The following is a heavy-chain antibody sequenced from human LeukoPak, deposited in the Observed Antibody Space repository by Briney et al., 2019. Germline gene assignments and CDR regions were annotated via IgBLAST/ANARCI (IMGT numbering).Heavy chain of an antibody. CDR2: INHSGST. Sequence: SETLSLTCAVYGXSFSGYYWSWIRQPPGKGLEWIGEINHSGSTNYNPSLKSRVTISVDTSKNQFSLKLSSVTAADTAVYYCARAAMRRKSGYYYGMDVWGQGTTVTVSS. J-gene: IGHJ6*02. CDR1: GXSFSGYY. V-gene: IGHV4-34*01. CDR3: ARAAMRRKSGYYYGMDV. D-gene: IGHD2-2*01.